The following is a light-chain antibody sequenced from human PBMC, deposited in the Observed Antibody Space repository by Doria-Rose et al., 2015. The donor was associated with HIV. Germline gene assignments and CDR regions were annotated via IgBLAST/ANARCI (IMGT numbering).Light chain of an antibody. CDR1: NIGSKS. CDR3: QVYDTTSNHYV. Sequence: LTQPPSVSVAPGQTARITCGGNNIGSKSVHWYQQRPGQAPVLVVFNDSGRPSGIPERVSGSNSGNTATLTISRVEAGDEADYYCQVYDTTSNHYVFGAGTTVTVL. J-gene: IGLJ1*01. CDR2: NDS. V-gene: IGLV3-21*02.